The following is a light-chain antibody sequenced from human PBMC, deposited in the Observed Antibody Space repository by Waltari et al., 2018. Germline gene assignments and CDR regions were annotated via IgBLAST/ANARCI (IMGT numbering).Light chain of an antibody. J-gene: IGLJ3*02. V-gene: IGLV2-14*01. Sequence: QSALTQPASVSGSPGQSITISCTGTSSDVGGYNYVSWYQQHPGKAPKFMIYEVTNRPSGVSNRFSGSKSGNTAYLTISGLRAEDEADYHCSSYTSSDTWVFGGGNKVTVL. CDR1: SSDVGGYNY. CDR3: SSYTSSDTWV. CDR2: EVT.